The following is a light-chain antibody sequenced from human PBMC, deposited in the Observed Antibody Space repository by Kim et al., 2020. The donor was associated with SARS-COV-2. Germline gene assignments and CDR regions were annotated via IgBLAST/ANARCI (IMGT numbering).Light chain of an antibody. CDR1: QCISNY. CDR3: QKYNSAPWT. V-gene: IGKV1-27*01. J-gene: IGKJ1*01. CDR2: AAS. Sequence: ASVRDRVTSACRASQCISNYLAWYQQKPGKVPKLLIYAASTLQSGVPSRCSGSRSGTDFTLTISSLQPEDVATYYWQKYNSAPWTFGQGTKVDIK.